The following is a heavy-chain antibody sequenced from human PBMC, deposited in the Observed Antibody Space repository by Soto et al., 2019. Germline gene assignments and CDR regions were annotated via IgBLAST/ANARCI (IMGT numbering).Heavy chain of an antibody. D-gene: IGHD4-17*01. CDR1: GFTFDDYA. CDR2: ISWNSGRI. V-gene: IGHV3-9*01. Sequence: EVHLVESGGGLVQPGRSLRLSCAASGFTFDDYAMHWVRQAPGKGLEWVAGISWNSGRIGYADSVKGRFTISRDNAKNSMYLQMNSLRDEDTAVYYCAKGDYGDYISRYYYMDVWGNGTTVTVSS. CDR3: AKGDYGDYISRYYYMDV. J-gene: IGHJ6*03.